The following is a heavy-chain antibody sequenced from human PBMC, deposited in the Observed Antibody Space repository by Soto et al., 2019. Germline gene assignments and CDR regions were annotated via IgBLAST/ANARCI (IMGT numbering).Heavy chain of an antibody. D-gene: IGHD3-22*01. CDR1: GGSISSGGYY. J-gene: IGHJ5*02. V-gene: IGHV4-31*03. Sequence: PSETLSLTCTVSGGSISSGGYYCSWIRQHPGKGLGWIGYIYYSGVTYYNPSLKSRVTISRDTSKNQFSLELSSVTAADTAVYYCARGYSSGYLGNWFDPWGQGILVT. CDR2: IYYSGVT. CDR3: ARGYSSGYLGNWFDP.